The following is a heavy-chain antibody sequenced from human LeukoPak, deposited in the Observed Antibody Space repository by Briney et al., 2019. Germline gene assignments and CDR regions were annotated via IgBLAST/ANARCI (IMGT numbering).Heavy chain of an antibody. CDR2: VSYDGSNK. CDR3: ACTPAFDY. J-gene: IGHJ4*02. D-gene: IGHD2-2*01. CDR1: GFTFSSYA. V-gene: IGHV3-30-3*01. Sequence: GGSLRLSCAASGFTFSSYAMHWVRQAPGKGLEWVAVVSYDGSNKYYADSVKGRFTISRDNSKNTLYLQMSSLRAEDTAVYYCACTPAFDYWGQGALVTVSS.